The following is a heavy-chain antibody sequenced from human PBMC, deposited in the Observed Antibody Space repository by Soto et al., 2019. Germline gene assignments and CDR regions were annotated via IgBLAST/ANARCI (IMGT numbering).Heavy chain of an antibody. V-gene: IGHV1-8*01. CDR2: MNPNSGNT. CDR3: ARGSGYAYYYYYYYMDV. D-gene: IGHD5-12*01. J-gene: IGHJ6*03. CDR1: GYTFTSYD. Sequence: ASVKVSCKASGYTFTSYDINWVRQATGQGLEWMGWMNPNSGNTGYAQKFQGRVTKTRNTSISTAYMELSSLRSEDTAVYYCARGSGYAYYYYYYYMDVWGKGTTVTVSS.